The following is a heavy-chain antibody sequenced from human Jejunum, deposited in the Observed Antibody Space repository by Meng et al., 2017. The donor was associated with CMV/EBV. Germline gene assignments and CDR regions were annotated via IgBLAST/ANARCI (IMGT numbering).Heavy chain of an antibody. CDR3: ARVEVGITSGDY. D-gene: IGHD1-26*01. V-gene: IGHV1-18*01. Sequence: QAQLLQPGGGVKKPGASVKAPCKASGYTFSNYGITWGRQAPGQGLEWMGWISAYNGNTNYAQTLQGRLTMTTDTSTSTAYMELRSLRSDDTAVYYCARVEVGITSGDYWGQGTLVTVSS. CDR1: GYTFSNYG. J-gene: IGHJ4*02. CDR2: ISAYNGNT.